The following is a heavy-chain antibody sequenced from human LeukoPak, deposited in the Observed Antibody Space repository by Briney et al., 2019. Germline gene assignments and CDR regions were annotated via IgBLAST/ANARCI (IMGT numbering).Heavy chain of an antibody. CDR1: GESFSGYY. Sequence: SETLSLTCAVYGESFSGYYWSWIRQPPGKGLEWIGEINHSGSTNYNPSLKSRVTISVDTSKNQFSLKLSSVTAADTAVYYCARGQNWGSDFDYWGQGTLVTVSS. V-gene: IGHV4-34*01. D-gene: IGHD7-27*01. CDR2: INHSGST. J-gene: IGHJ4*02. CDR3: ARGQNWGSDFDY.